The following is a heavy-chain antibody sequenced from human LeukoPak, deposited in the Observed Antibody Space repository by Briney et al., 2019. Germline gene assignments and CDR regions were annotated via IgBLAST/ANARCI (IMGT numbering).Heavy chain of an antibody. V-gene: IGHV3-9*01. J-gene: IGHJ4*02. CDR3: ASWYNYNLGDY. CDR1: GFTFDDYA. D-gene: IGHD6-13*01. CDR2: ISWNSGSI. Sequence: GGSLRLSCAASGFTFDDYAMHWVRQAPGKGLEWDSGISWNSGSIGYADSVKGRFTISRDNAKNLLYLQMNSLRAEDTAVYYCASWYNYNLGDYWGQGTLVTVSS.